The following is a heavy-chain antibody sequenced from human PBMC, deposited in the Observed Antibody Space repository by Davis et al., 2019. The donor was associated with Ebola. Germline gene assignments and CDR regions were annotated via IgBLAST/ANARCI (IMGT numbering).Heavy chain of an antibody. V-gene: IGHV4-59*01. J-gene: IGHJ6*02. Sequence: SETLSLTCTVSGGSISSYYWSWIRQPPGKGLEWIGYIYYSGSTNYNPSLKSRVTISVDTSKNQFSLKLSSVTAADTAVYYCARYGVPAAMLNYYYYGMDVWGQGTTVTVSS. CDR2: IYYSGST. CDR3: ARYGVPAAMLNYYYYGMDV. CDR1: GGSISSYY. D-gene: IGHD2-2*01.